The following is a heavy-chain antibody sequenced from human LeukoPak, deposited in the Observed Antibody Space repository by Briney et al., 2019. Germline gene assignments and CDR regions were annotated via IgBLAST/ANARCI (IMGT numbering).Heavy chain of an antibody. D-gene: IGHD2-15*01. V-gene: IGHV4-34*01. J-gene: IGHJ3*02. CDR2: INHSGST. CDR1: GGSFSGYY. Sequence: SETLSLTCAVYGGSFSGYYWSWIRQPPGKGLEWIGEINHSGSTNYNPSLKSRVTISVDTSKNHFSLKLSSVTAADTAVYYCARVAPYIVVVVAATRVGAFDIWGQGTMVTVSS. CDR3: ARVAPYIVVVVAATRVGAFDI.